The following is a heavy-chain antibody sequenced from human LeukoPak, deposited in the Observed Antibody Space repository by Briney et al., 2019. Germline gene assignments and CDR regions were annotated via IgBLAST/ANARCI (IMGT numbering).Heavy chain of an antibody. CDR3: ARLHANHYYFDS. CDR2: IYYSGST. Sequence: KTSETLSLTCTVSGGSIRSSSYYWGWIRQPPGKGLEWIGSIYYSGSTYYNPSLKSRVTISVDTSKNQLSLKLSSVTAADTAVYYCARLHANHYYFDSWGQGILVTVSS. CDR1: GGSIRSSSYY. J-gene: IGHJ4*02. V-gene: IGHV4-39*07. D-gene: IGHD1-14*01.